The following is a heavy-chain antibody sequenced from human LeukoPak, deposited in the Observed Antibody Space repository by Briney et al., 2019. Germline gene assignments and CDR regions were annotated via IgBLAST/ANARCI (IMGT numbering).Heavy chain of an antibody. CDR1: GGSFSGYY. Sequence: SETLSLTCAVYGGSFSGYYWSWIRQPPGKGLEWIGDINHSGSTNYNPSLKSRVTISVDTSKNQSSLKLSSVTAADTAVYYCARSTVCSSTSCYGRWFDPWGKGTLVTVSS. CDR2: INHSGST. D-gene: IGHD2-2*01. CDR3: ARSTVCSSTSCYGRWFDP. J-gene: IGHJ5*02. V-gene: IGHV4-34*01.